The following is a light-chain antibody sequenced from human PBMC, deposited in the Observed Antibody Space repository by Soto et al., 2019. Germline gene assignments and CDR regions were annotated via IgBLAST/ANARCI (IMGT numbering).Light chain of an antibody. V-gene: IGKV3-15*01. CDR2: GAS. Sequence: EIVMTQSPASLSVSPGERATLSCRASQSVSRTLAWYQQKPGQAPRLLIYGASTRATGIPARFSGRGSGTDFTLTISSLQSEDFAVYYCHQYDNAPQTYGQGTKVEIK. CDR3: HQYDNAPQT. J-gene: IGKJ2*01. CDR1: QSVSRT.